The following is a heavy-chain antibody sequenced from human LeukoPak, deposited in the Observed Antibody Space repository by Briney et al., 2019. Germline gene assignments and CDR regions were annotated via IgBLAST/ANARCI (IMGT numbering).Heavy chain of an antibody. Sequence: GGSLRLSCAASGFTFDDYATHWVRQAPGKGLEWVSLISGNGHSTYYADSVKGRFTISRDNSKNSLYLQMNSLRTEDTAFYYCASGSFFGYSSGWYPGYWGQGALVTVSS. CDR1: GFTFDDYA. J-gene: IGHJ4*02. V-gene: IGHV3-43*02. CDR2: ISGNGHST. D-gene: IGHD6-19*01. CDR3: ASGSFFGYSSGWYPGY.